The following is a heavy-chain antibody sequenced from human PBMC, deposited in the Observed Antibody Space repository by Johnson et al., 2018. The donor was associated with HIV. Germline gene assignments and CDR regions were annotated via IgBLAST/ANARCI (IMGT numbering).Heavy chain of an antibody. D-gene: IGHD3-10*01. CDR2: IKQDGSEK. CDR1: GFTFSSYW. Sequence: EVQLVESGGGLVQPGGSLRLSCAASGFTFSSYWMSWVRQAPGKGLEWVANIKQDGSEKYYVDSVKGRFSISRDNAKHSLYLQMNSLRAGETALYYCAKNRDPSLGGTMFQGPPMDAFDIWGQGTMVTVSS. CDR3: AKNRDPSLGGTMFQGPPMDAFDI. V-gene: IGHV3-7*05. J-gene: IGHJ3*02.